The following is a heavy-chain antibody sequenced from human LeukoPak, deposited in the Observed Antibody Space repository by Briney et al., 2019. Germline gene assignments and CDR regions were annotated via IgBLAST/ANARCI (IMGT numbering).Heavy chain of an antibody. CDR3: ASISWYYYYGMDV. D-gene: IGHD6-13*01. V-gene: IGHV4-31*03. CDR2: IYYSGST. CDR1: GGSISSGGYY. J-gene: IGHJ6*02. Sequence: SETLSLTCTVSGGSISSGGYYWSWIRQHPGKGLEWIGYIYYSGSTYYNPSLKSRVTISVDTSKNQFSLKLSSVTAADTAVYYCASISWYYYYGMDVWGQGTTVTVSS.